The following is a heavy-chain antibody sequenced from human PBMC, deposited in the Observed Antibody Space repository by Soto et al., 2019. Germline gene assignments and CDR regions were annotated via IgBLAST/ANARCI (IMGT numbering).Heavy chain of an antibody. D-gene: IGHD5-18*01. CDR1: GFTFSSYA. CDR2: ISYDGSNK. J-gene: IGHJ4*02. CDR3: ARDDYVDTAMVN. V-gene: IGHV3-30-3*01. Sequence: GGSLRLSCAASGFTFSSYAMRWVRQAPGKGLEWVAVISYDGSNKYYADSVKGRFTISRDNSKNTLYLQMNSLRAEDTAVYYCARDDYVDTAMVNWGQGTLVTVSS.